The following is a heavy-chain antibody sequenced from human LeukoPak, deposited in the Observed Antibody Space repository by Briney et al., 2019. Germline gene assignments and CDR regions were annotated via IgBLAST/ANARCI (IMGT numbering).Heavy chain of an antibody. J-gene: IGHJ3*02. CDR3: ARVKRGRGSFDGLDAFDI. Sequence: GGSLRLSCAASGFTFSSYSMNWVRQAPGKGLEWVSSISSSSSYIYYADSVKGRFTISRDNAKNSLYLQMNSLRAEDTAVYYCARVKRGRGSFDGLDAFDIWGQGTMVTVSS. CDR1: GFTFSSYS. V-gene: IGHV3-21*01. CDR2: ISSSSSYI. D-gene: IGHD1-26*01.